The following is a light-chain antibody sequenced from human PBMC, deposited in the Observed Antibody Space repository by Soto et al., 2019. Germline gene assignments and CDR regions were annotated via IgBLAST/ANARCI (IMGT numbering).Light chain of an antibody. CDR2: GAS. CDR3: LQSGNSPLT. CDR1: RRISSAY. V-gene: IGKV3-20*01. Sequence: EVVLTQSPGTLSLSPGERATLSCRASRRISSAYLAWYQQKPGQAPRLLIYGASTGATDIPDRFTGSGSATDFTLIISRLEPEDFAVYYCLQSGNSPLTFGQGTRLEIK. J-gene: IGKJ2*01.